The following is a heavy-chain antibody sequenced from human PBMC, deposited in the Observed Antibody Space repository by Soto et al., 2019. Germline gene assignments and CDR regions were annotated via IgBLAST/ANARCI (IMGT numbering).Heavy chain of an antibody. CDR3: ARVGCSSTSCYFLWGYGMDV. Sequence: GGSLRLSCAASGFTFSSYSMNWVRQAPGKGLEWVSSISSSSSYIYYADSVKGRFTISRDNAKNSLYLQMNSLRAEDTAVYYCARVGCSSTSCYFLWGYGMDVWGQGTTVTVSS. V-gene: IGHV3-21*01. D-gene: IGHD2-2*01. CDR2: ISSSSSYI. CDR1: GFTFSSYS. J-gene: IGHJ6*02.